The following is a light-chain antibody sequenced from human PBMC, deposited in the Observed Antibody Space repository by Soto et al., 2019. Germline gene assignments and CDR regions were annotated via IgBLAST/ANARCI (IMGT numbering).Light chain of an antibody. CDR3: SSYAGNNNLV. Sequence: QSALTQPPSASGSPGQSVTISCTGTSSDVGRYNYVSWYQQHPGKAPRLMISEVSKRPSGVPDRFSGSKSGNTASLTISGLHAEDEADYYCSSYAGNNNLVFGGGTKLTVL. CDR2: EVS. J-gene: IGLJ2*01. V-gene: IGLV2-8*01. CDR1: SSDVGRYNY.